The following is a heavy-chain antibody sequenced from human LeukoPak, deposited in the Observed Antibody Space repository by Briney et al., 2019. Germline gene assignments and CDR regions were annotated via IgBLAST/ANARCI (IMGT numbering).Heavy chain of an antibody. V-gene: IGHV3-30*18. Sequence: PGRSLRLSCAASGFTFSNYGMHWVRQAPGKGLEWVAVISYDGSNKYYGDSLRGRFTISRDNSKNTLYLQMNSLRAEDTAVYYCAKVESGSYFDYWGQGTLVTVSS. CDR1: GFTFSNYG. CDR3: AKVESGSYFDY. D-gene: IGHD1-26*01. J-gene: IGHJ4*02. CDR2: ISYDGSNK.